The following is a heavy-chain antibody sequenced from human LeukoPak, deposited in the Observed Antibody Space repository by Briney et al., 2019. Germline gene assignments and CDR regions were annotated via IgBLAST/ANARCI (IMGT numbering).Heavy chain of an antibody. V-gene: IGHV1-69*05. D-gene: IGHD3-3*01. CDR1: GGTFSSYA. CDR2: IIPIFGTA. Sequence: ASVKVSCKASGGTFSSYAISWVRQAPGQGLEWMGGIIPIFGTANYAQKFQGRVTITTDESTSTAYMELSSLRSEDTAVYYCARAGSGYYNYCYMDVWGKGTTVTVSS. J-gene: IGHJ6*03. CDR3: ARAGSGYYNYCYMDV.